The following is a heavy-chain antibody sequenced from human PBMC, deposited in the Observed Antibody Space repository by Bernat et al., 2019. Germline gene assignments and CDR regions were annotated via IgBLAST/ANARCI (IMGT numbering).Heavy chain of an antibody. CDR2: ISSSSSTI. CDR3: AGNYGLTDTHSDGPPWY. CDR1: GFTFSSYS. D-gene: IGHD3-16*01. V-gene: IGHV3-48*02. Sequence: EVQLVESGGGLVQPGGSLRLSCAASGFTFSSYSMNWVRLAPGKGLEWVSYISSSSSTIYYADSVKGRFTISRDNAKSSLYLRMNSLRDENTAVYYCAGNYGLTDTHSDGPPWYWGQGTLVTVSS. J-gene: IGHJ4*02.